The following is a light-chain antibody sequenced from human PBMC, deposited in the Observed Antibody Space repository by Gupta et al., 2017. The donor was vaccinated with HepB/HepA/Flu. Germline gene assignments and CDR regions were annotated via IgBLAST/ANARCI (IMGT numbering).Light chain of an antibody. J-gene: IGLJ2*01. CDR2: DVS. V-gene: IGLV2-14*03. CDR3: SSYTSSNTVI. CDR1: SSDVGGYNY. Sequence: QSALTQPASVSGSPGQSITISCTGTSSDVGGYNYVSWYQQHPGKAPKLMIYDVSNRPSGVSDRFSGSKSGNTASLTISGLQAEDEADYYCSSYTSSNTVICGGGTKLTVL.